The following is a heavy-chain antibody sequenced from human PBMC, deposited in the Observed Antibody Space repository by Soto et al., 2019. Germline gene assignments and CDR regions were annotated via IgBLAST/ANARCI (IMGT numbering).Heavy chain of an antibody. CDR1: GGSISSYY. CDR3: ARRYGGNFDY. Sequence: QVQLQESGPGLVKPSETLSLTCTVSGGSISSYYWSWIRQPPGKGLEWIGYIYYSGCTNYNTSLKSRVTISVDTSKTQFSMKLSSVTAADTAVYYCARRYGGNFDYWGQGTLVTVSS. D-gene: IGHD3-16*01. J-gene: IGHJ4*02. CDR2: IYYSGCT. V-gene: IGHV4-59*01.